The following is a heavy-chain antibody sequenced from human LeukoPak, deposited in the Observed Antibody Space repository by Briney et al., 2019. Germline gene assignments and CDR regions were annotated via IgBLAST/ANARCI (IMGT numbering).Heavy chain of an antibody. Sequence: GGSLRLSCAASGFTVSSNYMSWVRQAPGKGLEWVSLIYSGGTTYYADSVKDRFTISRDNSKNTLYLQMNSLRAEDTAVYYCASGSGWYRIDYWGQGTLVTVPS. J-gene: IGHJ4*02. CDR2: IYSGGTT. CDR1: GFTVSSNY. D-gene: IGHD6-19*01. CDR3: ASGSGWYRIDY. V-gene: IGHV3-66*01.